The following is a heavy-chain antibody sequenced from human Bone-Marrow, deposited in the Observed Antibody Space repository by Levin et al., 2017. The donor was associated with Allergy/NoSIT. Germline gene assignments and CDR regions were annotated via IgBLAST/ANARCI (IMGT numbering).Heavy chain of an antibody. Sequence: HGESLKISCKSSGYNFTNYWIAWVRQMPGKGLEWMGIIYPGDSDTSYSPSFQGQVTISADKSISTAYLQWSSLKASDTAMYYCARRSYFDWSALPSFDYWGQGSLVTVSS. D-gene: IGHD3-9*01. CDR2: IYPGDSDT. J-gene: IGHJ4*02. CDR3: ARRSYFDWSALPSFDY. V-gene: IGHV5-51*01. CDR1: GYNFTNYW.